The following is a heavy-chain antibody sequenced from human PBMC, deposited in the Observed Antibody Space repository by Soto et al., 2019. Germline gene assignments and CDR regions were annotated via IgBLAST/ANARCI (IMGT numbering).Heavy chain of an antibody. J-gene: IGHJ4*02. V-gene: IGHV3-7*01. Sequence: EVHLVESGGGLVQPGGSLRLSCVASGFTFSNSWMTWVRQAAGKGLEWVANMNQDGSNKYHVDSVRGRFTISRDNARNSLYLQMNSLRAEDTAVYYCARDPGFGAIDYWGQGILVTVSS. D-gene: IGHD3-10*01. CDR1: GFTFSNSW. CDR3: ARDPGFGAIDY. CDR2: MNQDGSNK.